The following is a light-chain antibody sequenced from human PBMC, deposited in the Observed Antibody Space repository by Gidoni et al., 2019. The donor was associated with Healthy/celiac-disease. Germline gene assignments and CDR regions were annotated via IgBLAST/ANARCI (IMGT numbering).Light chain of an antibody. CDR2: AAS. J-gene: IGKJ1*01. Sequence: IQMTQSPSSLSAPVGDRVTITCRASQSISSYLNWYQQKPGKAPKLLIYAASSLQSGVPSRFSGSGSGTDFTLTISSLQPEDFATYYCQQSYSTPPWTFGQGTKVEIK. V-gene: IGKV1-39*01. CDR1: QSISSY. CDR3: QQSYSTPPWT.